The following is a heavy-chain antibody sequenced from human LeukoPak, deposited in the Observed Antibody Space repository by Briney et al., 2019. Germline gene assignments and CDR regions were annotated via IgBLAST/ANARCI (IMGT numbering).Heavy chain of an antibody. CDR1: GFTFSSYE. V-gene: IGHV3-48*03. D-gene: IGHD2-8*01. CDR3: ARDCRGLTAFYI. Sequence: PGGSLRLSCAASGFTFSSYEMIWVRQAPGRGLEWVSYISSSGRTIFYADSVKGRFTVSRDNAKNSLYLQMNSLRAEDTAVYYFARDCRGLTAFYIRGQGTMVNVS. J-gene: IGHJ3*02. CDR2: ISSSGRTI.